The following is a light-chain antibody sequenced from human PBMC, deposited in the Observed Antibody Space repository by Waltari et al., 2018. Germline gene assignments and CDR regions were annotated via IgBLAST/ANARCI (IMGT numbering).Light chain of an antibody. V-gene: IGKV3-15*01. CDR1: QSVGNK. J-gene: IGKJ2*01. CDR3: QQSNNWPYT. Sequence: EIEMTQSPATLSVSPGERATVSCRASQSVGNKLAWYQQKPDQAPRLLFYDASTRATGIPVRFSGSGSGTEFTLTISSLQSEDFAVYYCQQSNNWPYTFGQGTKLEIK. CDR2: DAS.